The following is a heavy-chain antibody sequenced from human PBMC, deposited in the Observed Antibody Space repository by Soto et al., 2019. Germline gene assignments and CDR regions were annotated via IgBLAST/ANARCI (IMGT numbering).Heavy chain of an antibody. CDR2: MNPNSGNT. V-gene: IGHV1-8*01. CDR1: GYTFTSYD. D-gene: IGHD1-26*01. J-gene: IGHJ4*02. CDR3: ARGTVADSGSYPASSSEIDY. Sequence: GASVKVSCKASGYTFTSYDINWVRQATGQGLEWMGWMNPNSGNTGYAQKLQGRVTMTTDTSTSTAYMELRSLRSDDTAVYYCARGTVADSGSYPASSSEIDYWGQGTLVTVSS.